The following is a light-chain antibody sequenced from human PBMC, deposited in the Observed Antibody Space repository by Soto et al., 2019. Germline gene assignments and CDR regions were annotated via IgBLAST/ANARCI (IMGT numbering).Light chain of an antibody. CDR1: SSDVGDNKY. CDR2: EVS. J-gene: IGLJ2*01. V-gene: IGLV2-14*01. CDR3: SSYTTSSSTLV. Sequence: QSALTQPASVSGSPGQSITISCTGTSSDVGDNKYVSWYQQLPGKAPKLMIYEVSNRPSGVSNRFSGSKSGNTASLTISGLQAEDEGDYYCSSYTTSSSTLVFGGGTQLTV.